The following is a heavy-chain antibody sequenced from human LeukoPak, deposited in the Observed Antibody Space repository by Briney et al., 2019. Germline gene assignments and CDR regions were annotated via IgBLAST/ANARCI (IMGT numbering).Heavy chain of an antibody. D-gene: IGHD6-19*01. V-gene: IGHV3-21*06. CDR1: RFSFSSYS. CDR3: ARFRAVAGMGVDS. J-gene: IGHJ4*02. CDR2: ISSSSSYI. Sequence: GGSLRLSCAASRFSFSSYSMNWDRQAPGKGLEWVSSISSSSSYIYYADSVKGRFTISRHNAKNSLYLQRNSPRADDPAVYYCARFRAVAGMGVDSWGQGTLVTVSS.